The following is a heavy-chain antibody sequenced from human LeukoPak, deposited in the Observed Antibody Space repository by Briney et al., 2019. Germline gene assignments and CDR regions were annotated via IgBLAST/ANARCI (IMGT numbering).Heavy chain of an antibody. V-gene: IGHV4-34*01. Sequence: SETLSLTCVVYGGSFSDDYWIWIRQPPGKGLECIGEINHSGRTNYNPSLKSRISMSVDTSKNQFSLKLNSVTAADTAVYYCARVVHSGYVIDYWGQGTLVTVSS. CDR2: INHSGRT. J-gene: IGHJ4*02. CDR3: ARVVHSGYVIDY. CDR1: GGSFSDDY. D-gene: IGHD5-12*01.